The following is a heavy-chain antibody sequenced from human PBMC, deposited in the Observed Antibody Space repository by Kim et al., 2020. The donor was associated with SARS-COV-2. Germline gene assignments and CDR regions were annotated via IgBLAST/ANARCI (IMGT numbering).Heavy chain of an antibody. J-gene: IGHJ4*02. V-gene: IGHV4-34*01. CDR1: GGSFSGYY. CDR3: ARRRGYSYGYVHY. Sequence: SETLSLTCAVYGGSFSGYYWSWIRQPPGKGLEWIGEINHSGSTNYNPSLKSRVTISVDTSKNQFSLKLSSVTAADTAVYYCARRRGYSYGYVHYWGQGTLVTVSS. D-gene: IGHD5-18*01. CDR2: INHSGST.